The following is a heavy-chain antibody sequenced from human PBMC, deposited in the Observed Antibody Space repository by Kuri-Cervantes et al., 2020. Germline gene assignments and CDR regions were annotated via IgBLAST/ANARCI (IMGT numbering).Heavy chain of an antibody. CDR3: ARAPTVAGYFDY. CDR1: GGSFSGYY. CDR2: INHSGST. Sequence: SETLSLTCAVYGGSFSGYYWSWIRQPPGKGLEWIGEINHSGSTNYNPSLKSRVTISVDTSKNQFSLKLSSVTAADTAVYYCARAPTVAGYFDYWGQGTLVPSPQ. V-gene: IGHV4-34*01. J-gene: IGHJ4*02. D-gene: IGHD6-19*01.